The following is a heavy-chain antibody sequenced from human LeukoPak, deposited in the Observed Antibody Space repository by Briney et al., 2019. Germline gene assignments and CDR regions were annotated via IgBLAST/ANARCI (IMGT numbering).Heavy chain of an antibody. CDR2: INLNSGDT. V-gene: IGHV1-2*02. J-gene: IGHJ5*02. CDR3: ATGVDMIWFALQS. CDR1: GYTFTAYY. D-gene: IGHD3-10*01. Sequence: ASVKVSCKASGYTFTAYYMHWVRQAPGQGLEWMGWINLNSGDTNYAQKFQGRVTMTRDTSISTAYMELSRLKSDDTAVYYCATGVDMIWFALQSWGQGTLVSVSS.